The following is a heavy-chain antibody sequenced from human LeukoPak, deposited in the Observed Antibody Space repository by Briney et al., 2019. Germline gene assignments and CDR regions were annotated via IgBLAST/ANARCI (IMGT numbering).Heavy chain of an antibody. Sequence: PSETLSLTCTVSGGSISSSSYHWGWIRRPPGKGLEWIGTIYYSGSTYYNPSLKSRLTISADTSKNQFSLKLNSVTAADTAVYYCATRGGGSSRFDYWGQGALVTVSS. J-gene: IGHJ4*02. CDR2: IYYSGST. D-gene: IGHD2-15*01. CDR3: ATRGGGSSRFDY. CDR1: GGSISSSSYH. V-gene: IGHV4-39*01.